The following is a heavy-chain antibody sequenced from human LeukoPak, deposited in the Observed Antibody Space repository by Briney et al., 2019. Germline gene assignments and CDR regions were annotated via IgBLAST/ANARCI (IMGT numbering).Heavy chain of an antibody. CDR1: GFTFNNYA. Sequence: PGGSLRLSCAASGFTFNNYAMSWVRQAPGKGLEWVSTVSGSGAIAYYTDSDKGRFIISRDNSKNTLYLQMSSLRAEDTAVYYCARTDTAMALDYWGQGTLVTVSS. D-gene: IGHD5-18*01. CDR2: VSGSGAIA. CDR3: ARTDTAMALDY. V-gene: IGHV3-23*01. J-gene: IGHJ4*02.